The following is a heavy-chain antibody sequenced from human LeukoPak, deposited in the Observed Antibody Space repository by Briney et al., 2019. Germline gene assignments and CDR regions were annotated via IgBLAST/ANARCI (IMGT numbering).Heavy chain of an antibody. V-gene: IGHV3-66*01. J-gene: IGHJ6*02. CDR3: ARDLRYFDWLLSHYYYYYGMDV. D-gene: IGHD3-9*01. CDR2: IYSGGST. Sequence: GGSLRLSCAASGFTVSSNYMSWVRQAPGEGLERVSVIYSGGSTYYADSVKGRFTISRDNSKNTLYLQMNSLRAEDTAVYYCARDLRYFDWLLSHYYYYYGMDVWGQGTTVTVSS. CDR1: GFTVSSNY.